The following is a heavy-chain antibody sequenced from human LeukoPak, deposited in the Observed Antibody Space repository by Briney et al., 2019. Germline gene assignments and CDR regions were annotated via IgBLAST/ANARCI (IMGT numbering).Heavy chain of an antibody. CDR2: ISWNSGSI. CDR3: AKDRDGGNSGAFDI. V-gene: IGHV3-9*01. CDR1: GFTFDDYA. Sequence: PGGSLRLSCAASGFTFDDYAMHWVRQAPGKGLEWVSGISWNSGSIGYADSVKGRFTISRDNAKNSLYLQMNSLRAEDTALYYCAKDRDGGNSGAFDIWGQGTMVTVSS. J-gene: IGHJ3*02. D-gene: IGHD4-23*01.